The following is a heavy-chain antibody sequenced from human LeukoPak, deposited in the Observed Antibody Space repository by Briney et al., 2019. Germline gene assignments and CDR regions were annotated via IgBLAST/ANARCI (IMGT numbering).Heavy chain of an antibody. CDR1: GGSFSGYY. J-gene: IGHJ6*03. V-gene: IGHV4-34*01. CDR2: INHSGST. D-gene: IGHD1-14*01. Sequence: PSETLSLTCAVYGGSFSGYYWSWIRQPPGKGLEWIGEINHSGSTNYNPSLKSRVTMSVDTSKNQFSLKLSSVTAADTAVYYCARDAGYNYYYYMDVWGKGTTVTISS. CDR3: ARDAGYNYYYYMDV.